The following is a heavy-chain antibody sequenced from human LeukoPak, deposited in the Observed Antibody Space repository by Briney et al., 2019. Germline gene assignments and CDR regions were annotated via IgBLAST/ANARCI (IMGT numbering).Heavy chain of an antibody. J-gene: IGHJ4*02. CDR3: ARYYGGNSNFDY. Sequence: SGTLSLTCTVSGGSVSSGSYYWSWVRQPPGKGLEWIGYISYSGSTYYNPSLKSRVTISVDTSKNQFSLKLSSVTAADTAVYYCARYYGGNSNFDYWGQGTLVTVSS. V-gene: IGHV4-30-4*08. CDR1: GGSVSSGSYY. D-gene: IGHD4-23*01. CDR2: ISYSGST.